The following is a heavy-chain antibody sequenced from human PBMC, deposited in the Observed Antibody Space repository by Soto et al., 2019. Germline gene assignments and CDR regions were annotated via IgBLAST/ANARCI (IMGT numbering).Heavy chain of an antibody. J-gene: IGHJ4*02. D-gene: IGHD5-12*01. V-gene: IGHV1-69*13. CDR1: GGTFSSYA. CDR2: IIPIFGTA. CDR3: ARGGDGYNFHRACDY. Sequence: SVKVSCKASGGTFSSYAISWVRQAPGQGLEWMGGIIPIFGTANYAQKFQGRVTITADESTSTAYMELSSLRSEDTAVYYCARGGDGYNFHRACDYWGQGTLVTVSS.